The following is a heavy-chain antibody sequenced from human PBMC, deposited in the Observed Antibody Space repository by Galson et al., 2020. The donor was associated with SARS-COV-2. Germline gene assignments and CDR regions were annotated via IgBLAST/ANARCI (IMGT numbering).Heavy chain of an antibody. J-gene: IGHJ5*02. D-gene: IGHD3-3*01. CDR2: LYYRGKT. V-gene: IGHV4-39*07. Sequence: SETLSLTCTVSGGSMSSANDYWAWIRQPPGKGLAWIGTLYYRGKTYYNPSLKSRVTMSLDTTENQFSLRMNSATAADTAVDYCARETGSVTVYGVITKRGWFDPWGHGTLVTVSS. CDR3: ARETGSVTVYGVITKRGWFDP. CDR1: GGSMSSANDY.